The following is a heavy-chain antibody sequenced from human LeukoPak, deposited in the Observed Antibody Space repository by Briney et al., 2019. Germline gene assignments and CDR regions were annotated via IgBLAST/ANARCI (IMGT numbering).Heavy chain of an antibody. CDR3: ARDPKDYFDY. CDR2: IGGNGRFT. J-gene: IGHJ4*02. Sequence: GGSLRLSCAASGFTFSISTMHWVRQAPGKGLEFVSAIGGNGRFTYYANSVKGRFTISRDNSKNTLYLQMGSLRVEDTAVYYCARDPKDYFDYWGQGTLVTVSS. V-gene: IGHV3-64*01. CDR1: GFTFSIST.